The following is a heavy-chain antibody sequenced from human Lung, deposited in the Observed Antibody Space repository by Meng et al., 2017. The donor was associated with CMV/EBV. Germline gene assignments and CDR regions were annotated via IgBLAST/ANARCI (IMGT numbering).Heavy chain of an antibody. CDR2: IYSGDSST. CDR3: AKVRSGWYYDY. D-gene: IGHD6-19*01. CDR1: GFTFSSYA. Sequence: SCAASGFTFSSYAMRRVRQAPGKGLEWVSFIYSGDSSTSYADSVKGRFTISRDNSKNTLYLQMNSLRAEDTAVYYCAKVRSGWYYDYWGQGTLVTVSS. J-gene: IGHJ4*02. V-gene: IGHV3-23*03.